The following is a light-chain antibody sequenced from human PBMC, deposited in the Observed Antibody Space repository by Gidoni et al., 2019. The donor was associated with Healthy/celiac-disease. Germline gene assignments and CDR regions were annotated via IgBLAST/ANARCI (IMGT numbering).Light chain of an antibody. V-gene: IGKV3-11*01. J-gene: IGKJ1*01. CDR3: QQRSNWPGT. CDR2: DAS. Sequence: EIVFTQSPATLSLSPGERATLSCRASQSVSSYLAWYQQKPGQAPRLLIYDASNRATGIPARFSGRGSGKDFTLTISSLEPEDFAVDYCQQRSNWPGTFGQGTKVEIK. CDR1: QSVSSY.